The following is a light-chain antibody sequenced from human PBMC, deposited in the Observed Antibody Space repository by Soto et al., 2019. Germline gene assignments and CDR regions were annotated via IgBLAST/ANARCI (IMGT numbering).Light chain of an antibody. Sequence: QSVLTQPPSVSGSPGQSITISCTGTNSDVGGYNFVSWYQQQPGKAPKLIIYEVRNRPSGVSDRFSGSKYGNTASLTISGLQAEDGADYYCGSQTTSSTSVFGTGTKVTVL. J-gene: IGLJ1*01. CDR3: GSQTTSSTSV. V-gene: IGLV2-14*01. CDR2: EVR. CDR1: NSDVGGYNF.